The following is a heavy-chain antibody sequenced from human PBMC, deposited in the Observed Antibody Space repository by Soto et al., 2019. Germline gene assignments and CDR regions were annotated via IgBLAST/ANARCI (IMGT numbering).Heavy chain of an antibody. J-gene: IGHJ4*02. D-gene: IGHD2-2*01. CDR1: GGSISSYY. V-gene: IGHV4-59*01. CDR2: IYYSGST. Sequence: LSLTFTVSGGSISSYYWSWIRQPPGKGLEWIGYIYYSGSTNYNPSLKSRVTISVDTSKNQFSLKLSSVTAADTAVYYCARGLGYQLLGYYFDYWGQGTLVTVSS. CDR3: ARGLGYQLLGYYFDY.